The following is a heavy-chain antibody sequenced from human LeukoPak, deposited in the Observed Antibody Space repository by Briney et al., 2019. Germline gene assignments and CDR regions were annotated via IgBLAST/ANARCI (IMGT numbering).Heavy chain of an antibody. CDR2: MNPNSANT. V-gene: IGHV1-8*01. J-gene: IGHJ4*02. CDR1: GYTFTTYD. Sequence: ASVKVSCKASGYTFTTYDINWVRHATGQGLGWMGWMNPNSANTGYAQKFQGRVTITRNTSISTAYMELNSLRSDDTAVYYCARARLVRGPVTPLYYFDYWGQGVLVTVSS. D-gene: IGHD2-8*02. CDR3: ARARLVRGPVTPLYYFDY.